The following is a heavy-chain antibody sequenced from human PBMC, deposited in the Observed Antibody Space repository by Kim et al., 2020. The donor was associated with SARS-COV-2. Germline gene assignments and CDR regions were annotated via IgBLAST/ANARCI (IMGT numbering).Heavy chain of an antibody. CDR3: TRAQQDYDFWSGSTSYYFDY. J-gene: IGHJ4*02. V-gene: IGHV3-49*04. CDR1: GFTFGDYA. CDR2: IRSKAYGGTT. Sequence: GGSLRLSCTASGFTFGDYAMSWVRQAPGKGLEWVGFIRSKAYGGTTEYAASVKGRFTISRDDSKSIAYLQMNSLKTEDTAVYYCTRAQQDYDFWSGSTSYYFDYWGQGTLVTVSS. D-gene: IGHD3-3*01.